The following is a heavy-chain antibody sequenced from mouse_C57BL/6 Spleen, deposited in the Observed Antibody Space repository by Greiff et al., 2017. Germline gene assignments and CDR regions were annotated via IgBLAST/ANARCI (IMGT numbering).Heavy chain of an antibody. CDR1: GYTFTSYG. D-gene: IGHD1-1*01. V-gene: IGHV1-81*01. J-gene: IGHJ2*02. Sequence: VQLLQSGAELARPGASVKLSCKASGYTFTSYGISWVKQRTGQGLEWIGEIYPRSGHTYYNEKFKGKATLTADKSSSTASMGLRRLTSGDSAVSWCARTCSSFDDWGEGTSHTGSS. CDR3: ARTCSSFDD. CDR2: IYPRSGHT.